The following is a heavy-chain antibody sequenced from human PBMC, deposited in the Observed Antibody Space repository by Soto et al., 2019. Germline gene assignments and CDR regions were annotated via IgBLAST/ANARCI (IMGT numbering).Heavy chain of an antibody. V-gene: IGHV1-69*12. CDR3: ARTYHYDSGGKPYFYYGMDV. J-gene: IGHJ6*02. D-gene: IGHD3-22*01. CDR2: IIPMLDSA. Sequence: QVQLVQSGAEVKKPGSSVKVSCKASGGTFDNYAITWVRQAPGQGLEWMAGIIPMLDSANYAEKFQDRVTITADESTSKAYMDVSSLRSEDTAVYYCARTYHYDSGGKPYFYYGMDVWGQGTTVTVSS. CDR1: GGTFDNYA.